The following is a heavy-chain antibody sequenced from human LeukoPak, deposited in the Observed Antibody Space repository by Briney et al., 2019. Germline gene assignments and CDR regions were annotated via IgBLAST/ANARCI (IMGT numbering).Heavy chain of an antibody. J-gene: IGHJ4*02. Sequence: PGGSLRLSCAASRFTFSAYSINWVRQAPGKGLEWVSSINPTSTSIYYADAVKGRFTIARDNAKSSLYLQMNSLRAEDTARYYCVILRRNSDRSCYYYFYNYWGQGIQVTVSS. D-gene: IGHD3-22*01. V-gene: IGHV3-21*01. CDR2: INPTSTSI. CDR1: RFTFSAYS. CDR3: VILRRNSDRSCYYYFYNY.